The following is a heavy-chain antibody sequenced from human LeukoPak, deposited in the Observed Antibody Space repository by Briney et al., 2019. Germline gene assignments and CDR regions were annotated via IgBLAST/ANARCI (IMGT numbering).Heavy chain of an antibody. CDR2: IDYRGST. V-gene: IGHV4-59*01. D-gene: IGHD5-18*01. J-gene: IGHJ3*02. Sequence: SETLSLTCTVSGGSISGYYWSWIRQPPGMGLEWIAYIDYRGSTTYNPSLKSRVTISVDTSRNQFSLKLSSVTAADTAVYYCARSRSGYSYDHAAFDIWGQGTMVTVSS. CDR1: GGSISGYY. CDR3: ARSRSGYSYDHAAFDI.